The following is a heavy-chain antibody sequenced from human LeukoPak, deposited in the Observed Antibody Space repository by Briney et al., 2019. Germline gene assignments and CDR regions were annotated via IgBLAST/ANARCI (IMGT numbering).Heavy chain of an antibody. D-gene: IGHD2-15*01. CDR3: ARGDGSYSD. Sequence: SLSLTCGVSGYSISSGYYWGWIRQPPGKGLEWIGSVFHSGSASSYPSLKSRVTISVDTSKNQFSLKLSSVTAADTAVYYCARGDGSYSDWGQGTLVTV. CDR2: VFHSGSA. CDR1: GYSISSGYY. J-gene: IGHJ4*02. V-gene: IGHV4-38-2*01.